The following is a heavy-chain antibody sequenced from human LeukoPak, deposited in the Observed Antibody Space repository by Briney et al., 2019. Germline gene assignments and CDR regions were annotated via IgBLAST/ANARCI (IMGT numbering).Heavy chain of an antibody. D-gene: IGHD1-26*01. CDR3: AKDGYYSGSYYFDY. CDR1: GFTFSSYA. J-gene: IGHJ4*02. V-gene: IGHV3-23*01. Sequence: PGGSLRLSCAASGFTFSSYAMSWVRQAPGKGLEWVSAISGSGGSTYYADSVKGRSTISRDNSKNTLYLQMNSLRAEDTAVYYCAKDGYYSGSYYFDYWGQGTLVTVSS. CDR2: ISGSGGST.